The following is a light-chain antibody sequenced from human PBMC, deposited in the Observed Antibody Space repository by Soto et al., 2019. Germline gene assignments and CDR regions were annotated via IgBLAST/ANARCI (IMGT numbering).Light chain of an antibody. J-gene: IGLJ1*01. CDR1: SSDVGGYNY. CDR2: EVS. Sequence: QSVLTQPASVSGSPGQSITIPCTGTSSDVGGYNYVSWYQQHPGKAPKLMIYEVSNRPSGVSNRFSGSKSGNTASLTISGLQAEDEADYYCSSYTSINTLVFGTGTKVTVL. CDR3: SSYTSINTLV. V-gene: IGLV2-14*01.